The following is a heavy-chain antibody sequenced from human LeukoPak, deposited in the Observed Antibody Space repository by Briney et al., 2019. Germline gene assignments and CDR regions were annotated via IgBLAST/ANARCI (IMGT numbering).Heavy chain of an antibody. CDR1: GGSIRGYY. V-gene: IGHV4-59*01. D-gene: IGHD3-10*01. Sequence: SETLSLTCNVSGGSIRGYYWSWIRQPPGEGLEWIGYIYSSGSTNYNPSLKSRVTMSVDTSKNQFSLKVGSVTAAGMAVYYCARVFDSGSQSYFYYMDVWGKGTTVTISS. CDR2: IYSSGST. CDR3: ARVFDSGSQSYFYYMDV. J-gene: IGHJ6*03.